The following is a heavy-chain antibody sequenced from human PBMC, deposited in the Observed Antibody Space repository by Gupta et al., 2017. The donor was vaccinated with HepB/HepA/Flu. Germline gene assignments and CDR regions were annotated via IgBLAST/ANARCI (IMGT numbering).Heavy chain of an antibody. V-gene: IGHV6-1*01. J-gene: IGHJ6*02. Sequence: QVQLQQSGPGLVKPSQTLSLTCAISGDSVSSNSAAWNWIRQSPSRGLEWLGRTYYRAKWYNDYAVSVKSRITINPDTSKNQFSLQLNSVTPEDTAVYYCARDLYPDNCSSTSCSHYYYYGMDVWGQGTTVTVSS. D-gene: IGHD2-2*01. CDR2: TYYRAKWYN. CDR3: ARDLYPDNCSSTSCSHYYYYGMDV. CDR1: GDSVSSNSAA.